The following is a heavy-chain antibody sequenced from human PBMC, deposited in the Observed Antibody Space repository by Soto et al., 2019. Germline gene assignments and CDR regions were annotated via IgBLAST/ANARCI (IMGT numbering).Heavy chain of an antibody. V-gene: IGHV3-21*01. CDR1: GFTFSSYS. D-gene: IGHD6-13*01. J-gene: IGHJ3*02. CDR2: ISSGSSYI. Sequence: GGSLRLSCAASGFTFSSYSMNWVRQAPGKGLEWVSSISSGSSYIYYADSVKGRFTISRDNAKNSLYLQMNSLRAEDTAVYYCASCGLLIAAASDAFDIWGQGTMVTVSS. CDR3: ASCGLLIAAASDAFDI.